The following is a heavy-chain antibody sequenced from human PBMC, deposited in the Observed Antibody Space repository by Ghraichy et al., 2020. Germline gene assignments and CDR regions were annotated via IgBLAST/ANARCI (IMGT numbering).Heavy chain of an antibody. J-gene: IGHJ4*02. CDR1: GFTFSSYA. CDR2: ISYDGSNK. Sequence: GGSLRLSCAASGFTFSSYAMHWVRQAPGKGLEWVAVISYDGSNKYYADSVKGRFTISRDNSKNTLYLQMNSLRAEDTAVYYCARCAGWELLNGLDYWGQGTLVTVSS. D-gene: IGHD1-26*01. V-gene: IGHV3-30-3*01. CDR3: ARCAGWELLNGLDY.